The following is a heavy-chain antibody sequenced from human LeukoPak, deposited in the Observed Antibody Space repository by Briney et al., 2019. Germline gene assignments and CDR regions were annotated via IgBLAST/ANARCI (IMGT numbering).Heavy chain of an antibody. V-gene: IGHV3-23*01. CDR2: ISGSGGST. CDR3: AKSLTGVNWFDP. Sequence: GGSLRLSCAASGFTFSSYAMSWVRQAPGKGLEWVSAISGSGGSTYYADSVKGRFTISRDNSKNTLYLQMNSLRAEDTAVYYYAKSLTGVNWFDPWGQGTLVTVSS. J-gene: IGHJ5*02. D-gene: IGHD2-8*01. CDR1: GFTFSSYA.